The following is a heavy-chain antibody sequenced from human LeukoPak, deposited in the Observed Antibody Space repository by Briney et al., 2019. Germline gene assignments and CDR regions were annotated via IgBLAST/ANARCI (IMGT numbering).Heavy chain of an antibody. CDR2: IKQDGSET. D-gene: IGHD4-17*01. CDR1: GFTFSSYW. Sequence: GGSLRLSCAASGFTFSSYWMSWVRQAPGKGLEWVASIKQDGSETRYMDSMKGRFTIFRDNAKTSLYLQMNSLRAEDTAVYYCARYGLGDTFDIWGQGTVVTVSS. V-gene: IGHV3-7*01. CDR3: ARYGLGDTFDI. J-gene: IGHJ3*02.